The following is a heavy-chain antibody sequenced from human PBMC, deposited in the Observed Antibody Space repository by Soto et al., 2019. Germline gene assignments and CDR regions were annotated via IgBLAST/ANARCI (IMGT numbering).Heavy chain of an antibody. CDR3: ARLDSSGYYYGYYFDY. CDR2: IYYSGST. V-gene: IGHV4-31*03. D-gene: IGHD3-22*01. CDR1: GGSISSGGYY. Sequence: ASETLSLTCTVSGGSISSGGYYRSWIRQHPGKGLEWIGYIYYSGSTYYNPSLKSRVTISVDTSKNQFSLKLSSVTAADTAVYYCARLDSSGYYYGYYFDYWGQGTLVTVS. J-gene: IGHJ4*02.